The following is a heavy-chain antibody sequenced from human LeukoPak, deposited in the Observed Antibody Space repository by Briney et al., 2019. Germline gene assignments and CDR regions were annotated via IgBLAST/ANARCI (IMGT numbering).Heavy chain of an antibody. J-gene: IGHJ3*02. CDR2: MNPNSGNT. V-gene: IGHV1-8*01. CDR1: VYTYTSYD. Sequence: ASVNVSFKSSVYTYTSYDINWVRQAPGQGQEWMGWMNPNSGNTGYAQKFQGRVTMTRNTSISTAYMELSSLRSEDTAVHYCARGPLQWLGGFDIWGQGTMVTVSS. D-gene: IGHD6-19*01. CDR3: ARGPLQWLGGFDI.